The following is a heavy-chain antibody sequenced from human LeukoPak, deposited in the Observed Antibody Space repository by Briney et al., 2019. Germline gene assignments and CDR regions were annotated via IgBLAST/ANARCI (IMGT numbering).Heavy chain of an antibody. CDR2: IYYSGST. CDR3: ARDNDKVVDH. J-gene: IGHJ4*01. V-gene: IGHV4-39*07. CDR1: GGSISGSSYY. D-gene: IGHD1-1*01. Sequence: SETLSLTCTVSGGSISGSSYYWGWIRQPPGKGLEWIGSIYYSGSTYYNPSLKSRVTISVDTSKNQFSLKLSSVTAADTAIYYCARDNDKVVDHWGQGTLVTVSS.